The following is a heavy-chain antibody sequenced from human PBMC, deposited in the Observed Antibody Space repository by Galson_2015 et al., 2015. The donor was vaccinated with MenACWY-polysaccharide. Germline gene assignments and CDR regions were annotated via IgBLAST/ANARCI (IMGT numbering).Heavy chain of an antibody. V-gene: IGHV3-30-3*01. CDR1: GFTFSRYA. CDR3: AKDTGSSPNDF. J-gene: IGHJ4*02. Sequence: LRLSCAASGFTFSRYAMHWVRQAPGKGLEWVTIISYDGTNKYYADSVKGRFTISRDNSKNTLYLQMNSLRAEDTAVYYCAKDTGSSPNDFWGQGTLVTVSS. CDR2: ISYDGTNK. D-gene: IGHD1-26*01.